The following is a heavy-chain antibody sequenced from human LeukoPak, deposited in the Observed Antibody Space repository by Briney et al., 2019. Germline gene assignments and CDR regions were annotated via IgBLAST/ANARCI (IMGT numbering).Heavy chain of an antibody. J-gene: IGHJ4*02. D-gene: IGHD3-22*01. V-gene: IGHV3-23*01. CDR2: ISGSGGST. CDR1: GFTFSSYA. Sequence: GGSLRLSCAASGFTFSSYAMSWIRQAPGKGLEWVSAISGSGGSTYYADSVKGRFTISRDNSKNTLYLQMNSLRAEDTAVYYCAKPLTMIVVVITIFDYWGQGTLVTVSS. CDR3: AKPLTMIVVVITIFDY.